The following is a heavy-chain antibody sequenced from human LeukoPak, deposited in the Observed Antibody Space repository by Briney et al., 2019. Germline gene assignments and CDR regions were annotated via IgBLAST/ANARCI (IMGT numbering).Heavy chain of an antibody. V-gene: IGHV3-7*01. Sequence: GGSLRLSCAASGFTFTSYAMSWVRQAPGKGLEWVANIKQDGSEKYYVDSVKGRFTISRDNAKNSLYLQMNSLRAEDTAVYYCARDRGSSGWYEFDYWGQGTLVTVSS. D-gene: IGHD6-19*01. CDR3: ARDRGSSGWYEFDY. J-gene: IGHJ4*02. CDR2: IKQDGSEK. CDR1: GFTFTSYA.